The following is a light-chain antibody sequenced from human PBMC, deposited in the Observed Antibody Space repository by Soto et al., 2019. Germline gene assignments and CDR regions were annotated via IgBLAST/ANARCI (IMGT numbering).Light chain of an antibody. Sequence: QSVLTQPPSASGTPGQRVTISCSGSRSDIGSNYVYWYQRLPGMAPKLLIYRNDQRPSGVPDRISGSRSGTSASLAIIGLRSEDEADYYCASWDDTLSVPIFGGGTQLTVL. CDR3: ASWDDTLSVPI. CDR2: RND. V-gene: IGLV1-47*01. J-gene: IGLJ2*01. CDR1: RSDIGSNY.